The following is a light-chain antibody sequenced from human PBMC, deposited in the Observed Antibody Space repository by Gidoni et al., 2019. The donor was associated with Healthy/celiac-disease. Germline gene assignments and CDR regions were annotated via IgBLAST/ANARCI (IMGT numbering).Light chain of an antibody. CDR2: DAS. V-gene: IGKV1-33*01. Sequence: DIQMTQSPSSLSASVGDRVTITCQASQDISNYLNWYQQKPGKAPKLLIYDASNLETGFPSRFSGSGSGTDFTFTSSSLQPEDIATYYCQQYDNLPTFGQGTRLEIK. CDR3: QQYDNLPT. CDR1: QDISNY. J-gene: IGKJ5*01.